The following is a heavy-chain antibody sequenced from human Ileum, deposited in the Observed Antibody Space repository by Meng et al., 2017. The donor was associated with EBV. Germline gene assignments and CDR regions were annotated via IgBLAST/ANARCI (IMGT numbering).Heavy chain of an antibody. J-gene: IGHJ4*02. CDR1: CVSLSTNMVG. CDR2: NYWYDEK. Sequence: TESWSTALKPPQTLPLTRTFVCVSLSTNMVGVCWVRQPPGKARQGLTRNYWYDEKHFYPSLMNRRIITKDTTENQVFLTMVNVDPVDTAADYCLQECGGKRGVDYWGQGILVTVSS. D-gene: IGHD2-21*01. V-gene: IGHV2-5*01. CDR3: LQECGGKRGVDY.